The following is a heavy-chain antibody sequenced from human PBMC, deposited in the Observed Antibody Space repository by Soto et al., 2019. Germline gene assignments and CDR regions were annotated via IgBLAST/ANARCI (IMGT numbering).Heavy chain of an antibody. Sequence: RLAWSAAGFTFSRYAMRCGRQAPGKGLEYVSAISSNGGSTYYADSVKGRFTISRDNSKKTPYIQMSSLRAEDTAVYYCVKDPSTGDYCFDYWGQGTMVTVSS. CDR1: GFTFSRYA. CDR3: VKDPSTGDYCFDY. CDR2: ISSNGGST. V-gene: IGHV3-64D*06. D-gene: IGHD1-1*01. J-gene: IGHJ4*02.